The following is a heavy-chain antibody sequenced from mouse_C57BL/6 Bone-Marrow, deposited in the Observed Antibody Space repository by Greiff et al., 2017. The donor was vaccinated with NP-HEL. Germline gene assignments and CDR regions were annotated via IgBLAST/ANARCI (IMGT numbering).Heavy chain of an antibody. J-gene: IGHJ3*01. D-gene: IGHD2-4*01. V-gene: IGHV1-55*01. CDR1: GYTFTSYW. Sequence: QVQLQQPGAELVKPGASVKMSCKASGYTFTSYWITWVKQRPGQGLEWIGDIYPGSGSTNYNEKFKSKATLTVDTSSSTAYMQLSSLTSEDSAVYYCARGGSAMSTKAWFAYWGQGTLVTVSA. CDR2: IYPGSGST. CDR3: ARGGSAMSTKAWFAY.